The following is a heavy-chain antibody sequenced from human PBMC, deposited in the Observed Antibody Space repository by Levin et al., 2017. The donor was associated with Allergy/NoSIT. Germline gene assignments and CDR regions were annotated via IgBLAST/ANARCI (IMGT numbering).Heavy chain of an antibody. CDR2: IYYSGST. V-gene: IGHV4-59*01. CDR3: ASNRGPYAILNPYGMDG. CDR1: GGSISSYY. J-gene: IGHJ6*02. Sequence: SETLSLTCTVSGGSISSYYWSWIRQPPGKGLEWIGYIYYSGSTNYNPSLKSRVTISVDTSKNQFSLKLSSVTAADTAVYYCASNRGPYAILNPYGMDGWGQGTTVTVSS. D-gene: IGHD2-8*01.